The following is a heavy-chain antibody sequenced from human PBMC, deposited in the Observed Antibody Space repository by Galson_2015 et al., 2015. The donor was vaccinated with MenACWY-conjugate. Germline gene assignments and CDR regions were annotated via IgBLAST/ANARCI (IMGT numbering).Heavy chain of an antibody. V-gene: IGHV3-30-3*02. D-gene: IGHD4-17*01. CDR3: AKDQKAGRASGDYGAYYFDF. Sequence: YYADSVRGRFTISRDNSKNTLYLQMDSLRAEDTAVYSCAKDQKAGRASGDYGAYYFDFWGQGVLVTVSS. J-gene: IGHJ4*02.